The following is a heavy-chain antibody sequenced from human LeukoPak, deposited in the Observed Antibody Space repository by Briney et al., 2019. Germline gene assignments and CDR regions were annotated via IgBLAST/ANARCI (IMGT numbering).Heavy chain of an antibody. Sequence: SETLSLTCTVSGGSISSYYWSWIRQPPGKGLEWIGYIYYSGSTNYNPSLESRVTISVDTSKNQFSLKLSSVTAADTAVYYCARADASTVTSPPDYWGQGTLVTVSS. J-gene: IGHJ4*02. CDR3: ARADASTVTSPPDY. D-gene: IGHD4-11*01. V-gene: IGHV4-59*01. CDR1: GGSISSYY. CDR2: IYYSGST.